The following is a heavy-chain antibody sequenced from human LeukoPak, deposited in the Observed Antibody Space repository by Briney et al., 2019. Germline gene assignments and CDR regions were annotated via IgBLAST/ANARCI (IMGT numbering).Heavy chain of an antibody. CDR2: IYYSGST. CDR1: GGSISSYY. Sequence: SETLSLTCTVSGGSISSYYWSWIRQPPGKGLEWIGYIYYSGSTNYNPSLKSRVTISVDTSKNQFSLKLSSVTAADTAVYYCARYYYGSGSYYNYHFDYWGQGTLVTVSS. V-gene: IGHV4-59*01. J-gene: IGHJ4*02. CDR3: ARYYYGSGSYYNYHFDY. D-gene: IGHD3-10*01.